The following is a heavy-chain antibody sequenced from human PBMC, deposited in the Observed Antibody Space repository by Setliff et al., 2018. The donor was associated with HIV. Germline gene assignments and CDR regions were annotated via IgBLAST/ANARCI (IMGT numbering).Heavy chain of an antibody. CDR1: GYSFTIYW. CDR2: IYPGDSDT. V-gene: IGHV5-51*01. D-gene: IGHD4-17*01. J-gene: IGHJ1*01. Sequence: GESLKISCKASGYSFTIYWIGWVRQMPGKGLEWMGVIYPGDSDTRYRPSFQGQVTISADKSITTAYVQWSSLKASDTAMYYCATWTRAETSENFQHWGQGTLVTVSS. CDR3: ATWTRAETSENFQH.